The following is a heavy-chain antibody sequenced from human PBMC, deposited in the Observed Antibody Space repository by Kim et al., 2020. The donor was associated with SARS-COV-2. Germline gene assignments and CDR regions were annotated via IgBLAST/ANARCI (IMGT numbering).Heavy chain of an antibody. J-gene: IGHJ6*02. Sequence: DPVKGRFTIARANSKNTVYLQMSSLRAEDTAVYYCTREPCSGGSCFGMDVWGQGTTVTVSS. CDR3: TREPCSGGSCFGMDV. V-gene: IGHV3-30*07. D-gene: IGHD2-15*01.